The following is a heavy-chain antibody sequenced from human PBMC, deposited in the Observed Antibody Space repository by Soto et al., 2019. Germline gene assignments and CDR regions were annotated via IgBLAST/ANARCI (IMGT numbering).Heavy chain of an antibody. V-gene: IGHV3-23*01. CDR2: ISGSGGST. CDR1: GFTFSSYA. J-gene: IGHJ6*02. CDR3: AKDHYYYDSSGYLLEEGMDV. Sequence: GGSLRLSCATSGFTFSSYAMSWVRQAPGKGLEWVSAISGSGGSTYYADSVKGRFTISRDNSKNTLYLQMNSLRAEDTAVYYCAKDHYYYDSSGYLLEEGMDVWGQGTTVTVSS. D-gene: IGHD3-22*01.